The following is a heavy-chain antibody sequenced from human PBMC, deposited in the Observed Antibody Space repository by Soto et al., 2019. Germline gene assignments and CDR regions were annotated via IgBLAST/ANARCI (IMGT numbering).Heavy chain of an antibody. J-gene: IGHJ4*02. CDR1: GFTFSSYW. D-gene: IGHD4-17*01. CDR3: VRQARTYNDYGDFDY. V-gene: IGHV3-7*03. CDR2: IKQDGSEK. Sequence: EVQLVESGGGLVQPGGSLRLSCAASGFTFSSYWMTWVRQAPGKGLEWVANIKQDGSEKYYVDSVKGRFTISRDSAKNSLYLQMSSLRAEDTAVYYCVRQARTYNDYGDFDYWGQGTLGTVSS.